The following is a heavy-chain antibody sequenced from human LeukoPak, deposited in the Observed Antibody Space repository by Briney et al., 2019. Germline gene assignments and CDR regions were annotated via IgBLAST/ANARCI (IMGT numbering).Heavy chain of an antibody. CDR1: SGSISSSGYY. Sequence: QTLSLTCTVSSGSISSSGYYWSWIRQHPGKGLEWIGYIYYSGTTYYNPSLSGRVTISVDTSKNQFSLKLSSVTAADTAVYYCARSGGDFWSGYYNWFDPWGQGTLVTVSS. D-gene: IGHD3-3*01. J-gene: IGHJ5*02. V-gene: IGHV4-31*03. CDR2: IYYSGTT. CDR3: ARSGGDFWSGYYNWFDP.